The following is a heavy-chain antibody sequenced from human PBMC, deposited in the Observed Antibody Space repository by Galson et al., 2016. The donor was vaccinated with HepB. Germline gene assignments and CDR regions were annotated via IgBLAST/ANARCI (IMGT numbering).Heavy chain of an antibody. D-gene: IGHD3-3*01. J-gene: IGHJ4*02. Sequence: SLRLSCAASGFIFTDYYMTWIRQAPGKGLEWVSSIGSSGATIYYADSVRGRFTISRDNSKNSLYLQMNSLRAEDTAVYYCARVDTIFGVVIRRSLNYFDYWGQGTLVTVSS. CDR3: ARVDTIFGVVIRRSLNYFDY. V-gene: IGHV3-11*01. CDR1: GFIFTDYY. CDR2: IGSSGATI.